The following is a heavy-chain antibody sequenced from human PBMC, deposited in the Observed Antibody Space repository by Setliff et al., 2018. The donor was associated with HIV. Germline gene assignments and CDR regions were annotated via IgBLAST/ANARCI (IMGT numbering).Heavy chain of an antibody. D-gene: IGHD3-3*01. J-gene: IGHJ4*02. Sequence: LSLTCTVSGASISSYSWSWIRQSPGKRLEWIGYIHSYGSTDYNPSLKSRVAISVDTSKNLFSLKLTSVTPADTAVYYCARGIESFWSGYVRWGQGTLVTVSS. CDR3: ARGIESFWSGYVR. CDR2: IHSYGST. CDR1: GASISSYS. V-gene: IGHV4-59*01.